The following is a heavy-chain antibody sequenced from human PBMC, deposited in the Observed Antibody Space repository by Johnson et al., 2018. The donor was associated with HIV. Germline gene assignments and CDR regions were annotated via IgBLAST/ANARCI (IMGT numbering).Heavy chain of an antibody. V-gene: IGHV3-NL1*01. CDR3: ASTCGGDCYPHDAFDI. Sequence: QVQLVESGGGVVQPGRSLRLSCAASGFTFSNYAMHWVRQAPGRGLEWVSVIYSGGSTYYADSVKGRFTISRDNAKNSLYLQMNSLRAEDTAVYYCASTCGGDCYPHDAFDIWGQGTMVTVSS. CDR1: GFTFSNYA. CDR2: IYSGGST. J-gene: IGHJ3*02. D-gene: IGHD2-21*02.